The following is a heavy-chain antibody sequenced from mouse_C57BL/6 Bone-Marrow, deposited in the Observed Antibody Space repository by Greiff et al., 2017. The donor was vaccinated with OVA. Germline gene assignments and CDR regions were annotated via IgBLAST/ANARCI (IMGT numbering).Heavy chain of an antibody. CDR1: GYAFSSSW. CDR3: ARIYYDYGYAMDY. D-gene: IGHD2-4*01. V-gene: IGHV1-82*01. Sequence: QVQLQQSGPELVKPGASVKISCKASGYAFSSSWMNWVKQRPGKGLEWIGRIYPGDGDTNYNGKFKGKATLTADKSSSPAYMQLSSLTSEDSAVYFCARIYYDYGYAMDYWGQGTSVTVSS. CDR2: IYPGDGDT. J-gene: IGHJ4*01.